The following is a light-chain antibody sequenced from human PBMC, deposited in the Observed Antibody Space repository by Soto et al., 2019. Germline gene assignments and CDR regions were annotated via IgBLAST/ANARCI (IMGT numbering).Light chain of an antibody. Sequence: QAVVTQPPSVSGAPGQRVTISCTGRSSNIGAGYDVHWYQQLPGTAPKLLIYGNSNRPSGVPDRFSGSKSGTSASLAITGLQAEDEADYYCQSYDSSLSGWVFGGGTKATVL. CDR2: GNS. CDR3: QSYDSSLSGWV. J-gene: IGLJ2*01. CDR1: SSNIGAGYD. V-gene: IGLV1-40*01.